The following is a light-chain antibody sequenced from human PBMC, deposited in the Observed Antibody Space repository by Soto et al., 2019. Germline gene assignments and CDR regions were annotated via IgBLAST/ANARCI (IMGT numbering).Light chain of an antibody. V-gene: IGLV2-11*01. Sequence: QSALTQPRSVSGSPGQSVTISCTGTSSDVGGYNYVSWYQQHPGKAPKLMISDVSKRPSGVPDRFSGSKSGNTASLTISGLQAEDEADYYCCSSAGNYYVFGTGTKVTVL. CDR3: CSSAGNYYV. CDR2: DVS. CDR1: SSDVGGYNY. J-gene: IGLJ1*01.